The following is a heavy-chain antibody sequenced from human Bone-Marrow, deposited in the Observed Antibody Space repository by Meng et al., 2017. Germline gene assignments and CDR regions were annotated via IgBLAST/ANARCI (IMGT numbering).Heavy chain of an antibody. D-gene: IGHD3-3*01. Sequence: GESLKISCAASGFTFSSYSMNWVRQAPGKGLEWVSSISSSSSYIYYADSVKGRFTISRDNAKNSLYLQMNSLRAEDTAVYYCARVTDFWSGYYTGNYYYGMDVWGQGTTVTVSS. J-gene: IGHJ6*02. CDR1: GFTFSSYS. V-gene: IGHV3-21*01. CDR3: ARVTDFWSGYYTGNYYYGMDV. CDR2: ISSSSSYI.